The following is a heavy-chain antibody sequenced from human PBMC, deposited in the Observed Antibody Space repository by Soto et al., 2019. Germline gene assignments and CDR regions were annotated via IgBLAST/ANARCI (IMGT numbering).Heavy chain of an antibody. V-gene: IGHV4-59*01. J-gene: IGHJ3*02. CDR1: GGSISTYY. Sequence: QVQLQESGPGLVKPSETLSLTCTVSGGSISTYYWSWIRQPPGKGLEWLGYIYYRGSTNYNPSLKGRGTISVDTSKNQVSLKLSSVTAADTAVYYCGRDLPRKGGWTGDAFGIWGQGTMVTVSS. D-gene: IGHD6-19*01. CDR2: IYYRGST. CDR3: GRDLPRKGGWTGDAFGI.